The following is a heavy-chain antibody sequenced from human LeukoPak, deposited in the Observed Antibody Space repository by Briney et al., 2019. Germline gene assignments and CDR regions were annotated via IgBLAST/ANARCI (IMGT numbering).Heavy chain of an antibody. CDR1: GGSISTYY. Sequence: SETLSLTCTVSGGSISTYYWTWIRQPPGKRLEWIGFSHYSGSTSYNPSLKSRVTMSVDTSTNQFSLKLNSVTAADTAVYYCARAPRGESDAASGFYGVDVWGQGTTVTVSS. V-gene: IGHV4-59*01. CDR3: ARAPRGESDAASGFYGVDV. D-gene: IGHD3-22*01. J-gene: IGHJ6*02. CDR2: SHYSGST.